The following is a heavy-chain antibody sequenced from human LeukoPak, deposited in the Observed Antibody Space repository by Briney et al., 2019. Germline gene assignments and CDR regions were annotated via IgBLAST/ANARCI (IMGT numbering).Heavy chain of an antibody. D-gene: IGHD3-10*01. Sequence: PGGSLRLSCAASGFTFSSYSMNWVRQAPGKGLEWVSSISSSGSYIYYADSVKGRFTISRDNAKNSLYLQMNSLRAEDTAVYYCATVMVLGISRFCDYWGQGTLVTVSS. CDR1: GFTFSSYS. V-gene: IGHV3-21*01. J-gene: IGHJ4*02. CDR3: ATVMVLGISRFCDY. CDR2: ISSSGSYI.